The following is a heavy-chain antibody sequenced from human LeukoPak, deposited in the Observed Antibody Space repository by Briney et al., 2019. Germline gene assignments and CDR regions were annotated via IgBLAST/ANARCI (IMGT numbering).Heavy chain of an antibody. D-gene: IGHD6-19*01. Sequence: GGSLRLSCAAYGFTFSIYEMNWVRQAPGKGLEWISYIDTSGTTTYYADSVKGRFTISRDNSKNTLYLQMNSLRAEDTAVYYCAKGYSSGWYTWRNYFDHWGQGTLVTVSS. V-gene: IGHV3-48*03. J-gene: IGHJ4*02. CDR3: AKGYSSGWYTWRNYFDH. CDR2: IDTSGTTT. CDR1: GFTFSIYE.